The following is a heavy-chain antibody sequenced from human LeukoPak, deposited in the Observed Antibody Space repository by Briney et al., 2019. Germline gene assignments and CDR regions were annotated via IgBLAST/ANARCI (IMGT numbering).Heavy chain of an antibody. V-gene: IGHV3-66*01. CDR2: IYSGGST. J-gene: IGHJ6*02. D-gene: IGHD1-26*01. Sequence: GGSLRLSCAASGFTVSSNYMNWVRQAPGKGLEWGSVIYSGGSTVYADSVKGRFTISRDSSKNTLYLQMNSLRAEGTAVYYCARDPVGAIGYGMDVWGQGTTVTVSS. CDR3: ARDPVGAIGYGMDV. CDR1: GFTVSSNY.